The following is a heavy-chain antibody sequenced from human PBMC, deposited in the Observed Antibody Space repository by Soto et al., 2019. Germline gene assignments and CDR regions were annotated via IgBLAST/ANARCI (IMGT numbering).Heavy chain of an antibody. CDR3: TSHEDIVLMVYATHNWFDP. V-gene: IGHV3-73*01. CDR1: GFTFSGSA. CDR2: IRSKANSYAT. D-gene: IGHD2-8*01. J-gene: IGHJ5*02. Sequence: PGGSLRLSCAASGFTFSGSAMHCVRQASGKGLEWVGRIRSKANSYATAYAASVKGRFTISRDDSKNTAYLQMNSLKTEDTAVYYCTSHEDIVLMVYATHNWFDPWGQGT.